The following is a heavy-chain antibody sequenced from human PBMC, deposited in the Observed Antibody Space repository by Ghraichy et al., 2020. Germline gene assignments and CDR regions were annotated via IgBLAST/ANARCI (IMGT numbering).Heavy chain of an antibody. D-gene: IGHD6-13*01. J-gene: IGHJ4*02. Sequence: GGSLRLSCAASGFTFGSYAMGWVRQAPGKGLEWVATISAGAGINTFFAGSVEGRFTISRDTSQNTLYLQMNSLTAGDTAVYYCAREHSSTWFLFDYWGQGTRVTVSS. CDR1: GFTFGSYA. V-gene: IGHV3-23*01. CDR3: AREHSSTWFLFDY. CDR2: ISAGAGINT.